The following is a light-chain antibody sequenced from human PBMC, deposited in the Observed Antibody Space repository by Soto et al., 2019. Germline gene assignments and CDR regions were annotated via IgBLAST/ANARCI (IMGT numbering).Light chain of an antibody. CDR1: SGHSSYA. CDR2: LNSDGSH. Sequence: QPVLTQSPSASASLGASVKVTCTLSSGHSSYAIAWHQQQPEKGPRYLMKLNSDGSHSKGDGIPDRFSCSSSGAERYLTISSLQSEDEADYYCQTWGAGIRVVFGGGTKLTVL. CDR3: QTWGAGIRVV. J-gene: IGLJ2*01. V-gene: IGLV4-69*01.